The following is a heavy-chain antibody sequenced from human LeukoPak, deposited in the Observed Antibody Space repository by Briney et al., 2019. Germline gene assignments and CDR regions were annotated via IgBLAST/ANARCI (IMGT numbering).Heavy chain of an antibody. D-gene: IGHD3-10*01. CDR1: GGSISSSSYY. J-gene: IGHJ3*02. CDR2: IYYSGST. V-gene: IGHV4-39*01. CDR3: ASSSPVRGVQSFGDAFDI. Sequence: PSETLSLTCTVSGGSISSSSYYWGWIRQPPGKGLEWIGSIYYSGSTYYNPSLKSRVTISVDTSKNQFSLKLSSVTAADTAVYYCASSSPVRGVQSFGDAFDIWGQGTMVTVSS.